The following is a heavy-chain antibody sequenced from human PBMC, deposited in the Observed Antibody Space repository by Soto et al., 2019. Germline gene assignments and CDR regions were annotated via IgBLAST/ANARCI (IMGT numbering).Heavy chain of an antibody. CDR3: AKVVVLRANFRWFDL. Sequence: EGQLVESGGGLVKPGGSLRLSCAASGFAFQTYTMEWLRQPPGKGLEWVSSITISGNYIYYADSVKGRFTISRDNGRSSVYLQMNSLRAEDTAVYYCAKVVVLRANFRWFDLWGQGTRVTVSS. CDR1: GFAFQTYT. J-gene: IGHJ5*02. D-gene: IGHD2-8*01. CDR2: ITISGNYI. V-gene: IGHV3-21*01.